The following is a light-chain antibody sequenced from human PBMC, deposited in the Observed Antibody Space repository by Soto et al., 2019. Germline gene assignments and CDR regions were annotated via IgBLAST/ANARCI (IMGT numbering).Light chain of an antibody. CDR1: QSISSY. Sequence: DIQMTQSPSSLSSSVRDRFTITCRASQSISSYLNWYQQKPGKAPKLLIYDASSLESGVPSRFSGSGSGTDFTLTISSLQAEDFAVYYCQQRSNWPPALTFGGGTKVDI. CDR2: DAS. V-gene: IGKV1-39*01. J-gene: IGKJ4*01. CDR3: QQRSNWPPALT.